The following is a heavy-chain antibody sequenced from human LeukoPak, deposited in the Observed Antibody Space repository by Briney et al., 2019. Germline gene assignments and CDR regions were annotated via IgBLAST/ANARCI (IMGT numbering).Heavy chain of an antibody. Sequence: GGSLRLSCTASGFTFSTCGMTWVRQAPGKGLEWVSSISGNDDGTYYADSVKGRFTISRDNSKNTLYLQMSSLRAEDTAIYYCARGRPHGNDYWGQGTLVTVSS. J-gene: IGHJ4*02. CDR2: ISGNDDGT. CDR3: ARGRPHGNDY. V-gene: IGHV3-23*01. CDR1: GFTFSTCG. D-gene: IGHD4-23*01.